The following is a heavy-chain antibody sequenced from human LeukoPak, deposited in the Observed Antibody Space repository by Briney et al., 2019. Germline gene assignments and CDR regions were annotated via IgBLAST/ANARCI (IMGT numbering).Heavy chain of an antibody. D-gene: IGHD6-19*01. V-gene: IGHV3-21*01. CDR2: ISSSSSYI. J-gene: IGHJ5*02. CDR3: ARDFTIGSAVAGPFDP. Sequence: GGSLRLSCAASGFTFSSYSMNWVRQAPGKGLEWVSSISSSSSYIYYADSVKGRFTISRDNAKNSLYLQMNSLRAEDTAVYYCARDFTIGSAVAGPFDPWRQGTLVTVSS. CDR1: GFTFSSYS.